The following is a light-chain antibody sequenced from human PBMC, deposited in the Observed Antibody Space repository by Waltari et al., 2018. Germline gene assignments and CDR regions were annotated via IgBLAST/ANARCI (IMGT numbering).Light chain of an antibody. Sequence: EIVLTQSPDTLSFSPGESATLSCKASESISKYLAWYQQKPGQAPRLLIYHASSRSSGIPDRFSGSGFGTDFSLTIIRLEPEEFAVYYCQHYVNLPATFGQGTKLEIK. V-gene: IGKV3-20*01. J-gene: IGKJ1*01. CDR3: QHYVNLPAT. CDR1: ESISKY. CDR2: HAS.